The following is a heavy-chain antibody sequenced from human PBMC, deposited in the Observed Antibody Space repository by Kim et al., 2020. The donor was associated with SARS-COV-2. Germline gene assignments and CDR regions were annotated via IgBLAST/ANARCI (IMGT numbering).Heavy chain of an antibody. CDR3: ARVREVRGVINYYYYYGMDV. D-gene: IGHD3-10*01. Sequence: GESLKISCKGSGYSFTSYWIGWVRQMPGKGLEWMGIIYPGDSDTRYSPSFQGQVTISADKSISTAYLQWSSLKASDTAMYYCARVREVRGVINYYYYYGMDVWGQGTTVTVSS. J-gene: IGHJ6*02. V-gene: IGHV5-51*01. CDR2: IYPGDSDT. CDR1: GYSFTSYW.